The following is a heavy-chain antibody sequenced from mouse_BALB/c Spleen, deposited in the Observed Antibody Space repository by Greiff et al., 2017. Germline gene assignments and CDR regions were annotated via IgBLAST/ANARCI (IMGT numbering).Heavy chain of an antibody. V-gene: IGHV2-2*02. D-gene: IGHD2-14*01. CDR1: GFSLTSYG. CDR2: IWSGGST. J-gene: IGHJ3*01. Sequence: VQLKESGPGLVQPSQSLSITCTVSGFSLTSYGVHWVRQSPGKGLEWLGVIWSGGSTDYNAAFISRLSISKDNSKSPVFFKMNSLQANDTAIYYCARKGYRYDGTFAYWGQGTLVTVSA. CDR3: ARKGYRYDGTFAY.